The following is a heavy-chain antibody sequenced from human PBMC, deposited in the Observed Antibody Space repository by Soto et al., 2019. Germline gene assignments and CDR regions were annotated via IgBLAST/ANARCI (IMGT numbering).Heavy chain of an antibody. Sequence: QVQLQQSGAGLLKPSETLSLTCDVYGGSFSGYIWTWIRQTPGKGLQWIGQINHSGSANYNPSLKNRVTISVRTSKSQFAMELSSVTAADTAVYYCARGLISGSHYSGGWYYFDSWGQGTQVTVSS. CDR3: ARGLISGSHYSGGWYYFDS. V-gene: IGHV4-34*01. CDR1: GGSFSGYI. J-gene: IGHJ4*02. D-gene: IGHD1-26*01. CDR2: INHSGSA.